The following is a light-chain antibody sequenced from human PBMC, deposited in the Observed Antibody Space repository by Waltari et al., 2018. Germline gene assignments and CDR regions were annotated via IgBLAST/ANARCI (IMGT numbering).Light chain of an antibody. CDR1: SGAVTSGSY. V-gene: IGLV7-46*01. CDR2: DVN. CDR3: FLAYSGVWV. Sequence: AVVTQEPSLTVSPGGTVTLTCGSSSGAVTSGSYPFWFQQKPGQAPRTLIYDVNNKESWTPARFSGSLLGGKAALTLSGAQPEDEADYYCFLAYSGVWVFGGGTRLTVL. J-gene: IGLJ3*02.